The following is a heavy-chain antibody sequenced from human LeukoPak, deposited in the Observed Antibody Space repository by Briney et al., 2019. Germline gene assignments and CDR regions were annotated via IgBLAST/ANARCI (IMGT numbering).Heavy chain of an antibody. CDR1: GFTFSSYG. CDR3: AKDVWVTTGIDY. D-gene: IGHD4-17*01. J-gene: IGHJ4*02. CDR2: ISYDGSNK. V-gene: IGHV3-30*18. Sequence: PGGSLRLSCAASGFTFSSYGMHWVRQAPGKGLEWVAVISYDGSNKYYADSVKGRFTISRDNSKNTLYLQMNSLRAEGTAVYYCAKDVWVTTGIDYWGQGTLVTVSS.